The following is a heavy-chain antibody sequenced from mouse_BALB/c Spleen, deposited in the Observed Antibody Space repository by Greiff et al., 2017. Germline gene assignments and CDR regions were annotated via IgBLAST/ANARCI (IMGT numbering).Heavy chain of an antibody. CDR2: INPGSGGT. CDR3: ARGEETGTAY. CDR1: GYAFTNYL. D-gene: IGHD4-1*01. J-gene: IGHJ3*01. V-gene: IGHV1-54*01. Sequence: QVQLQQSGAELVRPGTSVKVSCKASGYAFTNYLIEWVKQRPGQGLEWIGVINPGSGGTNYNEKFKGKATLTADKSSSTAYMQLSSLTSDDYAVYFCARGEETGTAYWGQGTLVTVSA.